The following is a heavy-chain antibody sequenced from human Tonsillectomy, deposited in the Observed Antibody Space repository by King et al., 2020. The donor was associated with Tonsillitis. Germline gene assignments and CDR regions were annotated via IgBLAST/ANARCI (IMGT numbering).Heavy chain of an antibody. Sequence: VQLVESGGGVVQPGRSLRLSCAASGFTFSNYGMHWVRQAPGKGLEWVAVISYDGSNKYYADSVKGRFTISRDNSKNTLYLQMNSLRAEDTAVYYCARSAYYFGYWGQGTLVTVSS. J-gene: IGHJ4*02. CDR3: ARSAYYFGY. CDR2: ISYDGSNK. V-gene: IGHV3-33*05. D-gene: IGHD3-16*01. CDR1: GFTFSNYG.